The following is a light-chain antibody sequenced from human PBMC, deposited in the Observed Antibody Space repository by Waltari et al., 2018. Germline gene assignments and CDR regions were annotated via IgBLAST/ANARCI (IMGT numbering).Light chain of an antibody. J-gene: IGLJ2*01. Sequence: SYELTQPPSVSVSPGQTASITCSGDKLGDKYACWYQQKPGQSPVLVIYKDSERPSGIPGRFSGSNSGNTATLTISGTQAMDEADYYCQAWDSSTVVFGGGTKLTVL. CDR1: KLGDKY. CDR2: KDS. CDR3: QAWDSSTVV. V-gene: IGLV3-1*01.